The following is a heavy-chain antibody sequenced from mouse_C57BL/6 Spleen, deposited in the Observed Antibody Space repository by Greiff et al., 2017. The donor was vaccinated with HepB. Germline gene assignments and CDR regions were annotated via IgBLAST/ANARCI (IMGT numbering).Heavy chain of an antibody. CDR2: IYPGSGST. CDR1: GYTFTSYW. Sequence: VQLQQPGAELVKPGASVKMSCKASGYTFTSYWITWVKQRPGQGLEWIGDIYPGSGSTNYNEKFKSKATLTVDTSSSTAYMQLSSLTSEDSAVYYGARRRYGNYVWYFDVWGTGTTVTVSS. V-gene: IGHV1-55*01. J-gene: IGHJ1*03. CDR3: ARRRYGNYVWYFDV. D-gene: IGHD2-10*02.